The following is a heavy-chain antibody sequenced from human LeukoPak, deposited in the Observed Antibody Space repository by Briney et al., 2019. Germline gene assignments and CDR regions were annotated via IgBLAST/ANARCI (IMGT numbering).Heavy chain of an antibody. CDR1: GFTVSSND. Sequence: GGSLRLSCAASGFTVSSNDMSWVRQAPGKGLEWVSVIYSGGRTFYADSVKGRFTISRDNSKNTLYLQMNSLRAEVTAVYYCAIYDSSGYYNYWGQGTLVTVSS. J-gene: IGHJ4*02. CDR2: IYSGGRT. CDR3: AIYDSSGYYNY. V-gene: IGHV3-53*01. D-gene: IGHD3-22*01.